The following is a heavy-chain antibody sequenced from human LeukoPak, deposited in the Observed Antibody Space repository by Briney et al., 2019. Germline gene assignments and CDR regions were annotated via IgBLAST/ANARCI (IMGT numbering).Heavy chain of an antibody. V-gene: IGHV4-59*11. CDR2: IYYSGST. Sequence: PSETLSLTCTVSGGSISSHYWSWIRQPPGKGLEWIGYIYYSGSTNYNPSLKSRVTISVDTSKNQFSLKLSSVTAADTVVYYCARDVEYYYDSSGYHRGDAFDIWGQGTMVTVSS. CDR1: GGSISSHY. J-gene: IGHJ3*02. CDR3: ARDVEYYYDSSGYHRGDAFDI. D-gene: IGHD3-22*01.